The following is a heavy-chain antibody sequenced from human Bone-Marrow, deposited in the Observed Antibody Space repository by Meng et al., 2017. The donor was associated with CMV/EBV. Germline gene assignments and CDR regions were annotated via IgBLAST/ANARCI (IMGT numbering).Heavy chain of an antibody. D-gene: IGHD1-26*01. V-gene: IGHV3-11*04. Sequence: GESLKISCAASTFPFRDLYMEWVRQAPGMGLEWVSYISSSGSTIYYADSVKGRFTISRDNAKNSLYLQMNSLRTEDTAVYYCAGPLGSSSPLDYCGQGTLVTVSS. J-gene: IGHJ4*02. CDR1: TFPFRDLY. CDR2: ISSSGSTI. CDR3: AGPLGSSSPLDY.